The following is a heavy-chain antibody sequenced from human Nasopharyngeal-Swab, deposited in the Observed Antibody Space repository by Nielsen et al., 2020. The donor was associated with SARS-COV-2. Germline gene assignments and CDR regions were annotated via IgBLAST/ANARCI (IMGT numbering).Heavy chain of an antibody. CDR3: ARGGRFLEWLLSLGDYYYYMDV. CDR2: ISGGGTTT. V-gene: IGHV3-23*01. CDR1: GFTFSSYA. Sequence: GESLKISCAASGFTFSSYAMIWVRQAPGKGLHWVSAISGGGTTTYYADSVKGRFTISRDNSKNTLYLQMNSLTAEDTAVYYCARGGRFLEWLLSLGDYYYYMDVWGKGTTVTVSS. J-gene: IGHJ6*03. D-gene: IGHD3-3*01.